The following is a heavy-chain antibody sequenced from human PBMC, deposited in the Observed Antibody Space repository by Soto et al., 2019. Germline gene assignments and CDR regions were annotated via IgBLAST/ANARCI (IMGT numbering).Heavy chain of an antibody. CDR2: INAGNGNT. J-gene: IGHJ3*01. V-gene: IGHV1-3*01. Sequence: GXSVKGSSPASGSPFTNHALHWVRRAPGQRLEWMGWINAGNGNTKYSQKLQGRVTISRDTFASTGYMELSSLRSEDTAVYYCASALGDHHAFDFCGQGTMVTVSS. CDR1: GSPFTNHA. D-gene: IGHD2-21*01. CDR3: ASALGDHHAFDF.